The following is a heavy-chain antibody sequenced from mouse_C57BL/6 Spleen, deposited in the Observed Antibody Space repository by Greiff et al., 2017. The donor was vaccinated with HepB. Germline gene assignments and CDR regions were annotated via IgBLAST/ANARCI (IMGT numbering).Heavy chain of an antibody. J-gene: IGHJ1*03. Sequence: QVQLKESGAELVKPGASVKLSCKASGYTFTEYTIHWVKQRSGQGLEWIGWFYPGSGSIKYNEKFKDKATLTADKSSSTVYMELSRLTSEDSAVYFCARHEETDYYGSRGWYFDVWGTGTTVTVSS. CDR1: GYTFTEYT. V-gene: IGHV1-62-2*01. D-gene: IGHD1-1*01. CDR2: FYPGSGSI. CDR3: ARHEETDYYGSRGWYFDV.